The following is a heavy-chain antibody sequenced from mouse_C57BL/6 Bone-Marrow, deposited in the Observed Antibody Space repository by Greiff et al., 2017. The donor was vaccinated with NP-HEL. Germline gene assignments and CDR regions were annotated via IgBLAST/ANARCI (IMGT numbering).Heavy chain of an antibody. CDR2: INYDGSST. CDR1: GFTFSDYY. V-gene: IGHV5-16*01. CDR3: ARGTYGSNGMDY. J-gene: IGHJ4*01. D-gene: IGHD1-1*01. Sequence: EVKLMESEGGLVQPGSSMKLSCTASGFTFSDYYMAWVRQVPEKGLEWVANINYDGSSTYYLDSLKSRFIMSRDNAKNILDLQMSSLKSEDTATYYCARGTYGSNGMDYWGQGTSVTVSS.